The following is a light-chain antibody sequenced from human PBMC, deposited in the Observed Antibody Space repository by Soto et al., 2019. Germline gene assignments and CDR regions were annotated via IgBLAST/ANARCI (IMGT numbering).Light chain of an antibody. V-gene: IGKV1-27*01. CDR2: TAS. CDR3: QKYTSAPLT. CDR1: QGISKY. J-gene: IGKJ4*01. Sequence: DIQMTQSPSSLSAFVGDRVTITCRARQGISKYLAWYQQKPGKVPKLLIYTASTLQSGVPSRFSGTGSGTDFTLTISSLQPEDVATYYGQKYTSAPLTFGGGTKVEI.